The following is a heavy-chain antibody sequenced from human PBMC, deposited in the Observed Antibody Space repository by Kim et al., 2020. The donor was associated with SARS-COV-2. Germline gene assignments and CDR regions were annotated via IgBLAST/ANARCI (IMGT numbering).Heavy chain of an antibody. J-gene: IGHJ4*02. Sequence: SVKVSCKASGGSFSSYAISWLRQAPGQGLEWMGGIIPMFGTANYSQKFQGRVTIAAGENTNVVQMEVSTLRSEDTAVYYCATTKYCGGDCYFIFDYWGQGTVVTVSS. CDR3: ATTKYCGGDCYFIFDY. CDR2: IIPMFGTA. CDR1: GGSFSSYA. D-gene: IGHD2-21*02. V-gene: IGHV1-69*13.